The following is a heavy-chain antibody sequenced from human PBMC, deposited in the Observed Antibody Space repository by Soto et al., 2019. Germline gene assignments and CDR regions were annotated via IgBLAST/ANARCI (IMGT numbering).Heavy chain of an antibody. CDR1: GFTFGDYA. V-gene: IGHV3-49*04. CDR3: TTPRRGYSYGYFDY. CDR2: IRSKAYGGTT. J-gene: IGHJ4*02. D-gene: IGHD5-18*01. Sequence: PGGSLRLSCTASGFTFGDYAMSWVRQAPGKGLEWVGFIRSKAYGGTTEYAASVKGRFTISRDDSKSIAYLQMNSLKTEDTAVYYCTTPRRGYSYGYFDYWGQGTLVTVSS.